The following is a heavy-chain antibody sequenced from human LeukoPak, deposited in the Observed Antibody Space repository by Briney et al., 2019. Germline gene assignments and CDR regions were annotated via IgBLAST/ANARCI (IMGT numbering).Heavy chain of an antibody. CDR3: ARHTVEGPGAHFEY. CDR1: GGTFSGYH. Sequence: NPSETLSLSCTVSGGTFSGYHWSWIRQSPVKGLEWIGTMAINGNTDYSPPLWSRVAISLDATKTRLSLRLTSVTAADSAMYYCARHTVEGPGAHFEYWGQGTLVTVSS. D-gene: IGHD1-1*01. V-gene: IGHV4-4*09. J-gene: IGHJ4*02. CDR2: MAINGNT.